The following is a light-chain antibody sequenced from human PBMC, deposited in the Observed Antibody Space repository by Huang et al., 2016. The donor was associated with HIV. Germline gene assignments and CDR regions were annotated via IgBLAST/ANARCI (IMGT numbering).Light chain of an antibody. J-gene: IGKJ1*01. CDR3: QQSHTIPWT. Sequence: DIQMTQSPSSLSASVGDRVTISCRASQGISSYLNWYQHNPGEAPRLLIYGASTLQTGVQSRFSGSGSGTYFTLTISSLRPEDFATYYCQQSHTIPWTFGQGTRV. CDR2: GAS. CDR1: QGISSY. V-gene: IGKV1-39*01.